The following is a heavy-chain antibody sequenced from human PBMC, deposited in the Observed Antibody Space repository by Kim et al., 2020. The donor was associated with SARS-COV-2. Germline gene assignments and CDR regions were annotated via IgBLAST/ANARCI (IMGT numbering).Heavy chain of an antibody. CDR2: I. D-gene: IGHD2-15*01. CDR3: ARDQGGSSNP. V-gene: IGHV3-48*01. J-gene: IGHJ5*02. Sequence: INSADSVKDRFTNSRDNAKTSLDLQMNSLSAEETAVYYCARDQGGSSNPWGQGTLVTVSS.